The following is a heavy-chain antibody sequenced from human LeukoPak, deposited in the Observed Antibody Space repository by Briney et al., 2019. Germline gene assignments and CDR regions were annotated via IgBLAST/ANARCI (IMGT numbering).Heavy chain of an antibody. V-gene: IGHV1-24*01. Sequence: ASVKVSCKVSGYTLTELSMHWVRQAPGKGLEWMGGFDPEDGETIYAQKFQGRVTMTEDTSTDTAYMELSSLRSEDTAVYYCATGPLGYYYGSGSYYYWGQGTLVAVSS. CDR1: GYTLTELS. CDR3: ATGPLGYYYGSGSYYY. CDR2: FDPEDGET. D-gene: IGHD3-10*01. J-gene: IGHJ4*02.